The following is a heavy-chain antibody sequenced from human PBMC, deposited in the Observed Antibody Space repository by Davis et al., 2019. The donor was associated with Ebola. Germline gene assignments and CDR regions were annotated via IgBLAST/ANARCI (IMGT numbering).Heavy chain of an antibody. V-gene: IGHV1-18*01. D-gene: IGHD1-26*01. CDR1: GYTFTSYG. Sequence: AASVKVSCKASGYTFTSYGISWVRQAPGQGLEWMGWISAYNGNTNYAQKLQGRVTMTRDTSTSTVYMELSSLRSEDTAVYYCAREGGRWELLFWFDPWGQGTLVTVSS. J-gene: IGHJ5*02. CDR2: ISAYNGNT. CDR3: AREGGRWELLFWFDP.